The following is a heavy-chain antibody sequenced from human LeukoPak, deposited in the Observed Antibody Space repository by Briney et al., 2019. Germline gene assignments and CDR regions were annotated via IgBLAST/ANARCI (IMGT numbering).Heavy chain of an antibody. Sequence: SGGSLRLSCAASGFTFSSYWMSWVRQAPGKGLEWVANIKQDGSEKYYVDSVKGRFTISRDNAKNSLYLQMNSLRAEDTAVYYCARGQYSGYDYLDYWGQGTLVTVSS. CDR2: IKQDGSEK. V-gene: IGHV3-7*04. J-gene: IGHJ4*02. CDR1: GFTFSSYW. D-gene: IGHD5-12*01. CDR3: ARGQYSGYDYLDY.